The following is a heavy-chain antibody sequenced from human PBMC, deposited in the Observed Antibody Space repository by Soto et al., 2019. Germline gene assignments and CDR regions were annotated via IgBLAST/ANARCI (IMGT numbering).Heavy chain of an antibody. J-gene: IGHJ4*02. Sequence: GGSLRLSCAASGFTVSRSYMSWVRQAPGKGLEWVSSIYTPGSTYYADSVKGRFTISRDNSKNTVYLQMNSLRVEDTAVYYCARGLVGSTTAFDYWGQGSLVTVS. CDR1: GFTVSRSY. V-gene: IGHV3-53*01. CDR3: ARGLVGSTTAFDY. CDR2: IYTPGST. D-gene: IGHD1-26*01.